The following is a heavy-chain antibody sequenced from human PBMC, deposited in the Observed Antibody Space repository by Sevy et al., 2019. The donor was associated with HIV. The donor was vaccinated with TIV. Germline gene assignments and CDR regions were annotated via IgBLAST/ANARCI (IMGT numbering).Heavy chain of an antibody. Sequence: GGSLRLSCAASGFTFSSYAMHWVRQAPGKGLEWVAVISYDGSNKYYADSVKGRITISRDNSKNTLYLQMNSLRAEDTAVYYCARGGSSSWYYFDYWGQGTLVTVSS. J-gene: IGHJ4*02. CDR3: ARGGSSSWYYFDY. CDR2: ISYDGSNK. D-gene: IGHD6-13*01. V-gene: IGHV3-30*04. CDR1: GFTFSSYA.